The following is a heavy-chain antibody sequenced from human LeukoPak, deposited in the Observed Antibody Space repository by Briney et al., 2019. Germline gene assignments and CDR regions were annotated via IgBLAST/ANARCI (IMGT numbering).Heavy chain of an antibody. V-gene: IGHV4-59*11. D-gene: IGHD1-14*01. J-gene: IGHJ5*02. CDR2: NYYSGIT. CDR1: GGPISSLF. Sequence: PSETLSIPRTVSGGPISSLFGSWSRQPAGKGLEWIGYNYYSGITNYNPSLNSRVTISVDTSKYQFSLKLSSATAADTAVPYCARNQNRNENGFDPRGKGTLVTVSS. CDR3: ARNQNRNENGFDP.